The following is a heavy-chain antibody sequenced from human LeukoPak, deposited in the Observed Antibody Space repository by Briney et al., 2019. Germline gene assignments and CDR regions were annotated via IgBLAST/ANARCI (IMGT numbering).Heavy chain of an antibody. D-gene: IGHD3-10*01. Sequence: GGSLRLSCAASGFTVSSNYRSWVRQAPGKGLEWVSVIYSGGSTYYADSVKGRFTISRDNSKNTLYLQMNSLRAEDTAVYYCASEVWFGELFFYGMDVWGQGTTVTVSS. CDR2: IYSGGST. CDR3: ASEVWFGELFFYGMDV. V-gene: IGHV3-53*01. CDR1: GFTVSSNY. J-gene: IGHJ6*02.